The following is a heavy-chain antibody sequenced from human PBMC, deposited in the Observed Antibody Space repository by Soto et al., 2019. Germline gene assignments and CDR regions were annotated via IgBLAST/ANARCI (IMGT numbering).Heavy chain of an antibody. V-gene: IGHV1-3*01. CDR2: INAGNGDT. Sequence: ASVKVSCKASGYTFTNYGIHWVRQAPGQRLEWMGWINAGNGDTKYSQKFQGRVTITRDTSASTAYMGLSSLRSEDTAMFFCARSGYSSGWYHWYFDFWGRGTLVTVSS. CDR3: ARSGYSSGWYHWYFDF. D-gene: IGHD6-19*01. CDR1: GYTFTNYG. J-gene: IGHJ2*01.